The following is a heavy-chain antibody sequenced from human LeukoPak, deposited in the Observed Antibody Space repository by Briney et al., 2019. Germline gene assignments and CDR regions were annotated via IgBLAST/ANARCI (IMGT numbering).Heavy chain of an antibody. Sequence: GASVVVSCKASGYTFTSYGISRVRQAPGQGLEWMGWISAYNGNTNYAQKLQGRVTMTTDTSTSTAYMELRSLRSDDTAVYYCAREWATVGTDYWGQGTLVTVSS. CDR3: AREWATVGTDY. V-gene: IGHV1-18*01. J-gene: IGHJ4*02. CDR1: GYTFTSYG. CDR2: ISAYNGNT. D-gene: IGHD4-23*01.